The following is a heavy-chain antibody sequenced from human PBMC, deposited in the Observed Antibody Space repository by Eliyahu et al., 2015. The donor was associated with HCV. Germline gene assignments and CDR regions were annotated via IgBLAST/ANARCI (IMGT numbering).Heavy chain of an antibody. V-gene: IGHV4-4*07. CDR1: GGSISSYY. J-gene: IGHJ5*02. CDR2: IYTSGST. CDR3: ARDKWGGLRNWFDP. Sequence: QVQLQESGPGLVKPSETLSLTCTVAGGSISSYYWSWIRQPAGKGLEWIGRIYTSGSTNYNPSLKSRVTMSVDTSKNQFSLKLSSVTAADTAVYYCARDKWGGLRNWFDPWGQGTLVTVSS. D-gene: IGHD7-27*01.